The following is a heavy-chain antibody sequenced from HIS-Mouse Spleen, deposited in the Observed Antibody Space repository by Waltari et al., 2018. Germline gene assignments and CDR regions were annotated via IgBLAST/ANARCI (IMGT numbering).Heavy chain of an antibody. J-gene: IGHJ2*01. CDR3: ARNGLEQSYWYFDL. CDR1: GGSLSSYY. V-gene: IGHV4-59*01. CDR2: IYYSWST. Sequence: QVQLQESGPGLVKPSETLSLTCTVSGGSLSSYYWSWIRQPPGKGLEWIGYIYYSWSTNYNPSLKSRVTISVDTSKNQFSLKLSSVTAADTAVYYCARNGLEQSYWYFDLWGRGTLVTVSS. D-gene: IGHD1-1*01.